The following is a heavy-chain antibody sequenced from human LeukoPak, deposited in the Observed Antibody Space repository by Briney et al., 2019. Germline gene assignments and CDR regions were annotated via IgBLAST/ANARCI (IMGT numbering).Heavy chain of an antibody. D-gene: IGHD6-13*01. CDR1: GGSISSYY. V-gene: IGHV4-4*07. Sequence: TSETLSLTRTVSGGSISSYYWSWIRQPAGKGLEWIGRIYTSGSTNYNPSLKSRVTMSVDTSKNQFSLKLSSVTAADTAVYYCARDTLFVSGYSSSWYGMDVWGQGTTVTVSS. CDR2: IYTSGST. J-gene: IGHJ6*02. CDR3: ARDTLFVSGYSSSWYGMDV.